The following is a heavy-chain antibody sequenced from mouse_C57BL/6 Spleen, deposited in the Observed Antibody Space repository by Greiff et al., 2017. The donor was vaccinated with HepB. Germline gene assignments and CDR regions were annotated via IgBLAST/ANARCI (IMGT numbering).Heavy chain of an antibody. J-gene: IGHJ3*01. V-gene: IGHV7-3*01. D-gene: IGHD2-1*01. CDR2: IRNKANGYTT. CDR1: GFTFTDYY. Sequence: EVMLVESGGGLVQPGGSLSLSCAASGFTFTDYYMSWVRQPPGKALEWLGFIRNKANGYTTEYSASVKGRFTISRDNSQSILYLQMNALRAEDSATYYCARYIYGNYLYWGQGTLVTVSA. CDR3: ARYIYGNYLY.